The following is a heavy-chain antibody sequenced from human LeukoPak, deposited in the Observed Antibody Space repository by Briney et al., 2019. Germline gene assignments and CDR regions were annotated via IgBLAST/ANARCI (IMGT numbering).Heavy chain of an antibody. V-gene: IGHV3-30*18. CDR2: MSYDGTKE. D-gene: IGHD3-10*01. Sequence: SCKASGGTFSSYAMHWVRQAPAKGLEWVAFMSYDGTKEHYADTVKGRFTISRDNSMNTLYLQINSLGPEDTAVYYCAKDRYGSGNNYLDAWGQGTLVTVSS. CDR3: AKDRYGSGNNYLDA. J-gene: IGHJ4*02. CDR1: GGTFSSYA.